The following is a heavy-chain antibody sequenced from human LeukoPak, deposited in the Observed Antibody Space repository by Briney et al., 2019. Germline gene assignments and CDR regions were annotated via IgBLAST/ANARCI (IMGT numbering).Heavy chain of an antibody. CDR3: ARLYRDCTGGTCYSVRNWFDP. J-gene: IGHJ5*02. V-gene: IGHV3-7*01. Sequence: GGSLRLSCSASEFTFGNFWMSWVRQAPGKGPEWVANIKQDGSEKYYVDSVKGRFTISRDNAETSLHLQMNSLRAEDTAVYYCARLYRDCTGGTCYSVRNWFDPWGQGTLVTVSS. CDR2: IKQDGSEK. CDR1: EFTFGNFW. D-gene: IGHD2-15*01.